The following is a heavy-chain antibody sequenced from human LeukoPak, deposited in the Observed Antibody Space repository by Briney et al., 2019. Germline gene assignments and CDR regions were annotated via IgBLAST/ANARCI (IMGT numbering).Heavy chain of an antibody. V-gene: IGHV4-59*01. CDR1: GGSISSYY. CDR3: ARDDQVAGRFDP. CDR2: IYYSGST. J-gene: IGHJ5*02. Sequence: SETLCLTCTVSGGSISSYYWSWIRQPPGKGLEWIGYIYYSGSTNYNPSLKSRVTISVDTSKNQFSLKLSSVTAADTAVYYCARDDQVAGRFDPWGQGTLVTVSS. D-gene: IGHD6-19*01.